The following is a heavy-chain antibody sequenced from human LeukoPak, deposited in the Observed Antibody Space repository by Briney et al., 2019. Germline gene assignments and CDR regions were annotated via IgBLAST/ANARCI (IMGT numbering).Heavy chain of an antibody. CDR3: ARAGGGYDILTGYYSHLDY. CDR2: ISAYNGNT. Sequence: ASVKVSCKASGYTFTSYGISWVRQAPGQGLEWMGWISAYNGNTNYAQKLQGRVTMTTDTSTSTAYMELRSLRSDDTAVYYCARAGGGYDILTGYYSHLDYWGQGTLVTVSS. V-gene: IGHV1-18*01. D-gene: IGHD3-9*01. J-gene: IGHJ4*02. CDR1: GYTFTSYG.